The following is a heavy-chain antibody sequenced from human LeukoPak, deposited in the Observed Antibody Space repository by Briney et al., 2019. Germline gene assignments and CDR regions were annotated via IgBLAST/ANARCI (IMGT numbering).Heavy chain of an antibody. CDR1: GYTFTSYD. D-gene: IGHD3-3*01. V-gene: IGHV1-8*01. Sequence: ASVKVSCKASGYTFTSYDINWVRQATGQGLEWMGWMDPNSGNTGYAQKFQGRVTMTRNTSISTAYMELSSLRSEDTAVYYCARVCWSGYYFLCYWGQGTLVTVSS. CDR3: ARVCWSGYYFLCY. CDR2: MDPNSGNT. J-gene: IGHJ4*02.